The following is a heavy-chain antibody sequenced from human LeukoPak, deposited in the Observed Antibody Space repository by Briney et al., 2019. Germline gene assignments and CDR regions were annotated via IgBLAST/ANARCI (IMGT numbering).Heavy chain of an antibody. Sequence: SETLSLTCTVSGGSISSYYWSWIRQPAGKGLEWIGRIYSTGSTNYNPSLKSRVTISVDTSKNQFSLKLSSVTAADTAVYYCARVDCSSTSCSEAFDIWGQGTMVTVSS. CDR2: IYSTGST. D-gene: IGHD2-2*01. CDR3: ARVDCSSTSCSEAFDI. V-gene: IGHV4-4*07. CDR1: GGSISSYY. J-gene: IGHJ3*02.